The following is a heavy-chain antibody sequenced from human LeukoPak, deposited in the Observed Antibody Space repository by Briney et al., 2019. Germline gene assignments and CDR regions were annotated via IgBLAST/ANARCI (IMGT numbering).Heavy chain of an antibody. CDR2: IKPDGSST. CDR3: HSSDRRFLMDV. V-gene: IGHV3-74*01. J-gene: IGHJ6*02. Sequence: PGGSLRLSCAASGFTFSSYGMHWVRQAPGKGLVWVARIKPDGSSTNYADSVKGRFTISRDNAKNTVYLQMNSLRAEDTAVYYCHSSDRRFLMDVWGQGTLVTVSS. CDR1: GFTFSSYG. D-gene: IGHD6-25*01.